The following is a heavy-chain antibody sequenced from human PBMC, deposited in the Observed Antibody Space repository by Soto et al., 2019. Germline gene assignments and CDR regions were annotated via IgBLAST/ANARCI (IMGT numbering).Heavy chain of an antibody. J-gene: IGHJ5*02. Sequence: SETLSLTCTVSGGSISNLGYYWSWIRQHPGKGLEWIGYIYYSGSTYYNPSLKSRVTISVDKSKNQFSLKLTSVTAADTAVYYCARDQLEGNWFDPWGQGTLVTVSS. V-gene: IGHV4-31*03. CDR3: ARDQLEGNWFDP. CDR1: GGSISNLGYY. D-gene: IGHD1-1*01. CDR2: IYYSGST.